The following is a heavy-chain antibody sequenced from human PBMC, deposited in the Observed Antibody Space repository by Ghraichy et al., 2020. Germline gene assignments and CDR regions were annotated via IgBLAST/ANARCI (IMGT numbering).Heavy chain of an antibody. CDR2: ISSSGSTR. Sequence: GGSLRLSCAASGFTFSNYYMSWIRRAPGRGLEWVSYISSSGSTRYYADSVKGRFTISRDNARNSLYLQMNTLRAEDTAVYYCVRDLNTDVGYYYGLDIWGQGTTVTVSS. CDR3: VRDLNTDVGYYYGLDI. V-gene: IGHV3-11*01. CDR1: GFTFSNYY. D-gene: IGHD4-11*01. J-gene: IGHJ6*02.